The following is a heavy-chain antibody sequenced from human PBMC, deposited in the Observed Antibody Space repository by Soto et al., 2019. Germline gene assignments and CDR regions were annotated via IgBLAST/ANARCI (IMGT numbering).Heavy chain of an antibody. D-gene: IGHD3-16*01. J-gene: IGHJ5*02. CDR3: VRIRYQLPSSVLWLDP. CDR2: INHVGGT. CDR1: GGFLSESY. V-gene: IGHV4-34*01. Sequence: PSETLSLTCAAYGGFLSESYWTWIRQPPGKGLEWIGEINHVGGTNYNPSLKSRVTMSVDTSQNQFSLRLISVTAADTAMYFCVRIRYQLPSSVLWLDPWGQGTPVTVPS.